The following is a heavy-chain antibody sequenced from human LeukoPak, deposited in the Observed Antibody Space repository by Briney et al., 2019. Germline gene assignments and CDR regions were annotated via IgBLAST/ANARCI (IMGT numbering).Heavy chain of an antibody. J-gene: IGHJ4*02. Sequence: SETLSLTCAVSGGSISSSNWWSWVRQPPGKGLEWIGEIYHSGSTNYNPSLKSRVTISVDKPKNQFSLKLSSVTAADTAVYYCARDLDGAADYWGQGTLVTVSS. CDR1: GGSISSSNW. D-gene: IGHD4-17*01. CDR3: ARDLDGAADY. CDR2: IYHSGST. V-gene: IGHV4-4*02.